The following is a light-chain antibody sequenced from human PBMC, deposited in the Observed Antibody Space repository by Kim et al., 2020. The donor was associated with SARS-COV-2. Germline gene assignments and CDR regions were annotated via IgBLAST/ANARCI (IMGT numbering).Light chain of an antibody. J-gene: IGKJ2*01. CDR3: QQRSNTMYT. CDR2: DAA. V-gene: IGKV3-11*01. CDR1: QSRTNT. Sequence: WSPGERVTRPSRDRQSRTNTLAGYQQKPGQAARLRIDDAASRATGIPARFSGRGAGADFTLTISSREPEDFAVYECQQRSNTMYTFGQGTKLEI.